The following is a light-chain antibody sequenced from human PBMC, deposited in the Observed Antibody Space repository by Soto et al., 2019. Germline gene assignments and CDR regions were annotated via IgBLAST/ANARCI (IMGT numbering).Light chain of an antibody. CDR2: QSS. CDR3: QLYKTDPWP. Sequence: DIQMTQSPSTLSASVGDRVTITCRASQSITNYLAWYQQKPGKAPKVLIYQSSSLESGVSSRFSGSGSGTEFPLTISILQPDDFATYYCQLYKTDPWPFGKGTTVEV. CDR1: QSITNY. J-gene: IGKJ1*01. V-gene: IGKV1-5*03.